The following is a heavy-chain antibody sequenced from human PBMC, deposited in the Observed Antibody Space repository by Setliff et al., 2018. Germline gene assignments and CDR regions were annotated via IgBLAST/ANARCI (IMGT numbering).Heavy chain of an antibody. J-gene: IGHJ4*02. Sequence: ASVKVSCKASGFSFSNCGITWVRQAPGRGLEWLGWISGYTGNTNSVQKLRGRVTMTTDTSTSTAYLGLGSLTTDDTAVYYCARDEASCGGDCYSRGYFDFWGQGTMVTVSS. CDR3: ARDEASCGGDCYSRGYFDF. D-gene: IGHD2-21*01. CDR1: GFSFSNCG. V-gene: IGHV1-18*01. CDR2: ISGYTGNT.